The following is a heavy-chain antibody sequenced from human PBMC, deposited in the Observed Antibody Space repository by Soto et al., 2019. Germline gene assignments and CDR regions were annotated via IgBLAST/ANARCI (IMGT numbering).Heavy chain of an antibody. V-gene: IGHV4-61*01. CDR3: ARERTRYTFDP. CDR2: IYYSGST. CDR1: GGSVSSGSYY. D-gene: IGHD2-2*02. J-gene: IGHJ5*02. Sequence: SETLSLTCTVSGGSVSSGSYYWSWIRQPPGKGLEWIGYIYYSGSTNYNPSLKSRVTISVDTSKNQFSLKLSSVTAADTAVYYCARERTRYTFDPWGQGTLVTVSS.